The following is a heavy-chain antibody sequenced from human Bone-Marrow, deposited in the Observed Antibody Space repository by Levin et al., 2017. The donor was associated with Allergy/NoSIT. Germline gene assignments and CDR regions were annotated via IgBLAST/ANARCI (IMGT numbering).Heavy chain of an antibody. CDR1: GFTFSNYE. D-gene: IGHD5-12*01. V-gene: IGHV3-48*03. J-gene: IGHJ1*01. CDR2: ISGSGSPI. Sequence: QPGGSLRLSCVASGFTFSNYEMNWVRQAPGKGLEWVSYISGSGSPIYYADSLRGRFTVSRDNAKNSLYLQMNSLRDEDTAVYYCAREPAATATGYIQHWGQGTLVTVSS. CDR3: AREPAATATGYIQH.